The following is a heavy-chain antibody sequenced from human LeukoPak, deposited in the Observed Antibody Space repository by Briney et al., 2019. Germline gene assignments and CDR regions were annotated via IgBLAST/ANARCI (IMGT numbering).Heavy chain of an antibody. J-gene: IGHJ4*02. D-gene: IGHD5-18*01. CDR3: ARTYSYGFHTPNDY. Sequence: PGGSLRLSCAASGFTFSSYGMHWVRQAPGKGLEWVSFIRYDGSNEYYADSVRGRFTISRDNSKNTLYLQMNSLRAEDTAVYYCARTYSYGFHTPNDYWGQGTLVTVSS. CDR2: IRYDGSNE. CDR1: GFTFSSYG. V-gene: IGHV3-30*02.